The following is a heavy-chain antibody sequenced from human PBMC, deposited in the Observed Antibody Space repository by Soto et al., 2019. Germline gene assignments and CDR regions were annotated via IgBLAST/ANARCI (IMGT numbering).Heavy chain of an antibody. J-gene: IGHJ3*02. Sequence: SVKVSCKASGGTFSSYAISWVRQAPGQGLEWMGGIIPIFGTANYAQKFQGRVTITADKSTSTAYMELSSLRSEDTAVYYCARAPPLRNLYSGSIRYPKLDAFDIWGQGTMGNVSS. CDR1: GGTFSSYA. CDR3: ARAPPLRNLYSGSIRYPKLDAFDI. V-gene: IGHV1-69*06. CDR2: IIPIFGTA. D-gene: IGHD1-26*01.